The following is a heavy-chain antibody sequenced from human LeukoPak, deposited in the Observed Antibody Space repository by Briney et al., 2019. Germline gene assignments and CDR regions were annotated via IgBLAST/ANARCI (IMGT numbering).Heavy chain of an antibody. CDR1: GGSISSYY. CDR2: VSYSGST. CDR3: ARGYSVVVPAASYYGMDV. J-gene: IGHJ6*02. Sequence: TSETLSLTCTVSGGSISSYYWSWIRQPPGKGLEWIGYVSYSGSTNYNSTLKSRVTISVDTSKNQFSLKLSSVTAADTAVYYCARGYSVVVPAASYYGMDVWGQGTTVTVSS. D-gene: IGHD2-2*01. V-gene: IGHV4-59*12.